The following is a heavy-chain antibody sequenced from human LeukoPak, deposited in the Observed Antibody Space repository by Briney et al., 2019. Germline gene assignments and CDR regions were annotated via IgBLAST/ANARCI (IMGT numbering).Heavy chain of an antibody. V-gene: IGHV3-21*01. CDR3: ARELGLYYFDY. D-gene: IGHD7-27*01. Sequence: GGSLRLSCAASGFTFSSYSMNWVRQAPGKGLEWVSSISSSSSYIYFADSVKGRFTISRDNAKNSLYLQMNSLRAEDTAVYYCARELGLYYFDYWGQGTLVTVSS. CDR1: GFTFSSYS. J-gene: IGHJ4*02. CDR2: ISSSSSYI.